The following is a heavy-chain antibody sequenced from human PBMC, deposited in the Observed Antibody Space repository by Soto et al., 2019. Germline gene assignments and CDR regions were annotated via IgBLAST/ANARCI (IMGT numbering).Heavy chain of an antibody. CDR1: GFTFSSYA. CDR2: ISGSGGST. CDR3: AKDPRPSGSYALYDY. V-gene: IGHV3-23*01. Sequence: EVQLLESGGGLVQPGGSLTLSCAASGFTFSSYAMSWVRQAPGKGLEWVSAISGSGGSTYYADSVKGRFTISRDNSKNTLYLQMNSLRAEDTAVYYCAKDPRPSGSYALYDYWGQGTLVTVSS. J-gene: IGHJ4*02. D-gene: IGHD1-26*01.